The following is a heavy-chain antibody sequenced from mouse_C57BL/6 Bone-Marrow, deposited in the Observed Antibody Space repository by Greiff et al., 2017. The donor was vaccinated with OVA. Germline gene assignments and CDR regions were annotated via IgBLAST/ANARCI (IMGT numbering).Heavy chain of an antibody. CDR1: GYTFTSYG. Sequence: VQLQQSGAELARPGASVKLSCKASGYTFTSYGISWVKQRTGQGLEWIGEIYPRSGNTYYNEKFKGKATLTADKSSSSAYMELRSLTSEDAAVCVRAREDGYDWDLDVWGTGTSVTVSS. D-gene: IGHD2-3*01. CDR2: IYPRSGNT. J-gene: IGHJ1*03. CDR3: AREDGYDWDLDV. V-gene: IGHV1-81*01.